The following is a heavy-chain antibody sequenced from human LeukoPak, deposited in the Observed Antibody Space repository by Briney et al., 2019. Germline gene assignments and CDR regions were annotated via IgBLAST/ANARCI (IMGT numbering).Heavy chain of an antibody. CDR2: ISTNGGST. J-gene: IGHJ4*02. CDR3: VKDAVTFSVFFAFEY. Sequence: GGSLRLSCSASGFTFSSYAMHWVRQAPGKGLEYVSGISTNGGSTYYGDSVKGRFTISRDNYKNTLYLQMSSLRAEDTAVYYCVKDAVTFSVFFAFEYWGQGTLVTVSS. D-gene: IGHD3-3*01. CDR1: GFTFSSYA. V-gene: IGHV3-64D*09.